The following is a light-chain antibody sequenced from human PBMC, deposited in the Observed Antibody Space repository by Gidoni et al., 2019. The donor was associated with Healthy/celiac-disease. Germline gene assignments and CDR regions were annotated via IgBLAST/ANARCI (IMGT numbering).Light chain of an antibody. Sequence: IVLTQSPATLSLSPGERATLSCSASQSVSSYLAWYQQKPGQDPRLLIYDAANRATGIPARFSGSGSGTDFTLTISSLEPEDFAVYYCQQRSNWPPLTFGGGTKVEIK. CDR1: QSVSSY. V-gene: IGKV3-11*01. CDR2: DAA. J-gene: IGKJ4*01. CDR3: QQRSNWPPLT.